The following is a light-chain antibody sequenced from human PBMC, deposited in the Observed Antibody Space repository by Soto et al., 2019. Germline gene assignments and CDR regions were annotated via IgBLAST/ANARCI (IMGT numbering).Light chain of an antibody. J-gene: IGKJ5*01. CDR1: QSISSW. Sequence: IQMTQSPSTLSASLGDRVTITCRASQSISSWLAWYQQKPGKAPKLLIYRASSLESGVPPKLSGSGSGTEFTLTISSLQPDDFATYYCQQYENLPTFGQGTRLEIK. CDR2: RAS. V-gene: IGKV1-5*03. CDR3: QQYENLPT.